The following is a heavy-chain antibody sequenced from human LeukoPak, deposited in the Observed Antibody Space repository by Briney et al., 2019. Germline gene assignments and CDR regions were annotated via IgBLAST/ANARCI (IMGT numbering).Heavy chain of an antibody. CDR2: ISSDGRNT. Sequence: PGGSLRLSCAASGFTFSSYGMHWVRQAPGKGLEWVAVISSDGRNTYYADSVKGRFIISRDNSKNTLYLQMNSLRGEDTAVYYCAKPVSVDTAMVPCDYWGQGTLVTVSS. V-gene: IGHV3-30*18. CDR1: GFTFSSYG. J-gene: IGHJ4*02. D-gene: IGHD5-18*01. CDR3: AKPVSVDTAMVPCDY.